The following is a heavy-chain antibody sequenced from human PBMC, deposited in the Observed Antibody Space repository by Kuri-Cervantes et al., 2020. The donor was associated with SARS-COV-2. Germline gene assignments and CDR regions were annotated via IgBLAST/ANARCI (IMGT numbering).Heavy chain of an antibody. V-gene: IGHV4-61*01. J-gene: IGHJ4*02. CDR3: ATDLSVHGDWYFGY. CDR1: GGSVSSGSYY. Sequence: SETLSLTCTVSGGSVSSGSYYWSWIRQPPGKGLEWIGYIYYSGSSNYNPSLKSRVTISVDRSKNQFYLNMTSVTAEDTAVYYCATDLSVHGDWYFGYWGQGTLVTVSS. CDR2: IYYSGSS. D-gene: IGHD3/OR15-3a*01.